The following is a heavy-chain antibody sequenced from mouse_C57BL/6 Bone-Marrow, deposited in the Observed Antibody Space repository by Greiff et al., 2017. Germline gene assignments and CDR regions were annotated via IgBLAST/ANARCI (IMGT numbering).Heavy chain of an antibody. CDR2: INPSSGYT. J-gene: IGHJ3*01. D-gene: IGHD4-1*01. CDR3: ARNWDVPRFAY. CDR1: GYTFTSYT. Sequence: VQLQQSGAELARPGASVKMSCKASGYTFTSYTMHWVKQRPGQGLEWIGYINPSSGYTKYNQKFKDKATLTADKSSSTAYMQLSSLTSEDSAVYYCARNWDVPRFAYWGQGTLVTVSA. V-gene: IGHV1-4*01.